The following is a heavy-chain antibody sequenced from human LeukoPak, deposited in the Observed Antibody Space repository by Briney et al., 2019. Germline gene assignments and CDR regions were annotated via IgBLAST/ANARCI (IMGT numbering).Heavy chain of an antibody. CDR2: IYNSGSP. Sequence: SETLSLTCTVSGVSISSHNWNWIREPPGKGLEWIGDIYNSGSPNYNPSLKSRVTISVDTSKNQFSLKLSSVTAADTAVYYCARVDSSGYYTFFDYWGQGTLVTVSS. D-gene: IGHD3-22*01. V-gene: IGHV4-59*11. CDR3: ARVDSSGYYTFFDY. CDR1: GVSISSHN. J-gene: IGHJ4*02.